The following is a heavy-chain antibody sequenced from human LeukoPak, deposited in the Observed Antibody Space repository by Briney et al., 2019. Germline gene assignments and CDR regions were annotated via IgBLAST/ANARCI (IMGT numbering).Heavy chain of an antibody. CDR2: VSGSGGST. D-gene: IGHD2-2*01. CDR1: GFTFSSYS. V-gene: IGHV3-23*01. CDR3: AKDPNPSLYCSSTTCLEPFFQH. Sequence: GRSLRLSCAASGFTFSSYSMSWVRQAPRKWLEWDSYVSGSGGSTYYADSVKGRFTISRDNSKDTLYLQMNSLRAEDTALYYCAKDPNPSLYCSSTTCLEPFFQHWGQGTLVTVSS. J-gene: IGHJ1*01.